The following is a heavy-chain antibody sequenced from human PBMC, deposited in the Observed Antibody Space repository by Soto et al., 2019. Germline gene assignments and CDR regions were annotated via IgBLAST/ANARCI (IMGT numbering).Heavy chain of an antibody. V-gene: IGHV3-74*01. D-gene: IGHD5-12*01. Sequence: EVQLVESGGDLVQPGGSLRVSFAASGFIFSSYWMHCVRKALGKGLVWVSRVKSDGSTYYADSVKGRFTISRDNAKNTLYLQTNSLTVEDTAVYYCARGIRGHYGSDVWGQGTMVTVSS. J-gene: IGHJ3*01. CDR3: ARGIRGHYGSDV. CDR1: GFIFSSYW. CDR2: VKSDGST.